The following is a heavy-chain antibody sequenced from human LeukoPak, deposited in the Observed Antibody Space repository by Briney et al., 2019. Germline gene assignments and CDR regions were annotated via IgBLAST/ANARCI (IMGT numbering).Heavy chain of an antibody. CDR3: ARATVVAGYCTTTRCYKPFDI. J-gene: IGHJ3*02. CDR2: MNPSSANT. CDR1: GYTFTNYD. D-gene: IGHD2-2*02. Sequence: ASVKVSCKASGYTFTNYDISWVRQATGQGLEWMGWMNPSSANTGYSQKFQGRVTFTRDTSISTAYMELSSLRSEDTAVYFCARATVVAGYCTTTRCYKPFDIWGQGTMVTVSS. V-gene: IGHV1-8*03.